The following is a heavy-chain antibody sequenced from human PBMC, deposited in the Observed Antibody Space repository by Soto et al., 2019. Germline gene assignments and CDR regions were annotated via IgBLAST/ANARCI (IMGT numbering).Heavy chain of an antibody. D-gene: IGHD3-10*01. CDR1: GFTVSSNY. CDR2: IYSGGST. Sequence: GGSLRLSCEASGFTVSSNYMSWVRQAPGKGLEWVSVIYSGGSTYYADSVKGRFTISRDNSKNTLYLQMNSLRAEDTAVYYCARAPIIPGFFDYWGQGTLVTVSS. CDR3: ARAPIIPGFFDY. V-gene: IGHV3-53*01. J-gene: IGHJ4*02.